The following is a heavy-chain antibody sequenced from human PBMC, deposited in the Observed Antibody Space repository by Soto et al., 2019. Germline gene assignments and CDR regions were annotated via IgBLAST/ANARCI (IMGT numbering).Heavy chain of an antibody. CDR3: TTEGTAAGNFDY. V-gene: IGHV3-15*01. Sequence: GGPLRLSCAASGFTFSNAWMSWVRQAPGKGLEWVGRIKSKTDGGTTDYAAPVKGRFTISRDDSKNTLYLQMNSLKTEDTAVYYCTTEGTAAGNFDYWGQGTLVTVSS. CDR2: IKSKTDGGTT. CDR1: GFTFSNAW. J-gene: IGHJ4*02. D-gene: IGHD6-13*01.